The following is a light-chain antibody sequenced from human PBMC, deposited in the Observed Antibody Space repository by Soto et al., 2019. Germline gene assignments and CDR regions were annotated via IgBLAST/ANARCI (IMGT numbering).Light chain of an antibody. V-gene: IGKV3-15*01. J-gene: IGKJ2*01. CDR2: GAS. CDR3: QQYNNWPPKHT. CDR1: QTVSSN. Sequence: EIVMTQSPATLSVSPGERATLSCRASQTVSSNLAWYQQKPGQAPRLLIYGASTRATGIPASFSGSGSGTEFTLTISSLQSEDFAVYYCQQYNNWPPKHTFGQGTKLEIK.